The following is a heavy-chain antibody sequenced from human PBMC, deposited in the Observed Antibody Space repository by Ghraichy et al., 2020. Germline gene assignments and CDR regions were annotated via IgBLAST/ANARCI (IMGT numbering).Heavy chain of an antibody. V-gene: IGHV1-69*13. CDR3: ARHLGAYCGGDCGSGWFDP. CDR1: GGTFSSYA. D-gene: IGHD2-21*02. Sequence: SVKVSCKASGGTFSSYAISWVRQAPGQGLEWMGGIIPIFGTANYAQKFQGRVTITADESTSTAYMELSSLRSEDTAVYYCARHLGAYCGGDCGSGWFDPWGQGTLVTVSS. J-gene: IGHJ5*02. CDR2: IIPIFGTA.